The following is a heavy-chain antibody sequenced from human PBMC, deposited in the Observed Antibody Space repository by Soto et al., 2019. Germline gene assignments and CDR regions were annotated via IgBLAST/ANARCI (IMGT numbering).Heavy chain of an antibody. V-gene: IGHV3-30-3*01. D-gene: IGHD6-19*01. Sequence: QVQLVESGGGVVQPGRSLRLSCATSGFIFSSYAMHWVRQDPGKGLEWVSIISNDGSNKHYADSVKGRFTISRDNSKNTLYLQMNSLRAEDTAVYYCARDRWLIVVAGTDYWGQGALVTVSS. CDR2: ISNDGSNK. CDR1: GFIFSSYA. J-gene: IGHJ4*02. CDR3: ARDRWLIVVAGTDY.